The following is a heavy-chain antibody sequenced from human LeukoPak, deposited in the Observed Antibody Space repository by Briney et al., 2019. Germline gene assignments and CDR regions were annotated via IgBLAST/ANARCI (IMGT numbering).Heavy chain of an antibody. CDR1: GYSFTSYW. V-gene: IGHV5-51*01. D-gene: IGHD5-18*01. CDR3: ARQEDPGYSYGYIDY. J-gene: IGHJ4*02. Sequence: GESLKISCQGSGYSFTSYWIGWVRQMHGKGLEWMGIIYPGDSDTRYSPSFQGQVTISADKSISTAYLQWSSLKASDTAMYYCARQEDPGYSYGYIDYWGQGTLVTVSS. CDR2: IYPGDSDT.